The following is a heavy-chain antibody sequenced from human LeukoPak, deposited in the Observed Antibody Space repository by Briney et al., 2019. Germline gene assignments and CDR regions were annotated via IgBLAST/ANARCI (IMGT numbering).Heavy chain of an antibody. V-gene: IGHV4-31*03. CDR1: GGSISSGGYY. CDR2: IYHSGST. Sequence: PSQALSLTCTVSGGSISSGGYYWSWIRQHPGKGLEWIGYIYHSGSTYYNPSLKSRVTISVDTSKNQFSLKLSSVTAADTAVYYCASLFSSGSYRWDFDYWGQGTLVTVSS. J-gene: IGHJ4*02. D-gene: IGHD1-26*01. CDR3: ASLFSSGSYRWDFDY.